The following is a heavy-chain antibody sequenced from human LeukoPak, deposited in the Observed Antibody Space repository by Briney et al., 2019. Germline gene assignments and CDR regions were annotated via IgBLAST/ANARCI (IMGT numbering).Heavy chain of an antibody. Sequence: GRSLRLSCAASGFTFGSNAMHWVCQAPGKGLEWVAIISYDGSNEYYADSVKGRFTISRDNSKNTLYLHMNSLTAEDTAVYYCATIYIGLSGRWLDLGGQGTLVTVSS. V-gene: IGHV3-30-3*01. J-gene: IGHJ5*02. CDR3: ATIYIGLSGRWLDL. CDR1: GFTFGSNA. CDR2: ISYDGSNE. D-gene: IGHD3-3*01.